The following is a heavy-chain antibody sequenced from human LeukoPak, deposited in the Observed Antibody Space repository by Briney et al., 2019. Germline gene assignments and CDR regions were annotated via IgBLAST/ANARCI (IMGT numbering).Heavy chain of an antibody. CDR2: ISSSGSTI. D-gene: IGHD3-10*01. J-gene: IGHJ4*02. CDR1: GFTFSDYY. V-gene: IGHV3-11*04. CDR3: AREELWVGESPLVDY. Sequence: GGSLRLSCAASGFTFSDYYMSWIRQAPGKGLEWVSYISSSGSTIYYADSVKGRFTISRDNAKNSLYLQMNSLRAEDTAVYYCAREELWVGESPLVDYWGQGTLVTVSS.